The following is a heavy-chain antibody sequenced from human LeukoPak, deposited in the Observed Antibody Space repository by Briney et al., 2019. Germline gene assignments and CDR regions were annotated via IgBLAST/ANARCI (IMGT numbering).Heavy chain of an antibody. CDR1: GGSISSGSYS. D-gene: IGHD6-13*01. CDR3: ARELKAAGSFDY. V-gene: IGHV4-61*01. Sequence: SETLSLTCAVSGGSISSGSYSWSWIRQPPGKGLEWIGSIYYSGSTNYNPSLKSRVTISVDTSKNQFSLKLSSVTAADTAVYYCARELKAAGSFDYWGQGTLVTVSS. CDR2: IYYSGST. J-gene: IGHJ4*02.